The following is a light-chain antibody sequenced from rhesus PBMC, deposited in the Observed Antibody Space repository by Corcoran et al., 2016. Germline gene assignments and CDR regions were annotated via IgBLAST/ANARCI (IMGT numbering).Light chain of an antibody. V-gene: IGKV1-22*01. Sequence: DIQMTQSPSSLSASVGDTVTITCRASQSISSWLDWYQQKQGKAPKPLFYKVSRLQSGVPSRFSGSGSGTDFTLTISSLQPEDFATYYCLQYSSSPYSFGQGTKVEIK. CDR3: LQYSSSPYS. CDR1: QSISSW. J-gene: IGKJ2*01. CDR2: KVS.